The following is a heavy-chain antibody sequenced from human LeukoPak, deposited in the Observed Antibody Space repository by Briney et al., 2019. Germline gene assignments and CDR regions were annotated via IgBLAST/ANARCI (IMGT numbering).Heavy chain of an antibody. CDR3: AGRIAAPRTYYYYYGMDV. CDR1: GGSISSGGYS. CDR2: IYYSGST. Sequence: SETLSLTCTVSGGSISSGGYSWSWIRQHPEKGLEWIGYIYYSGSTYYNPSLKSRVNISVDTSKNQFSLNLSSVTAADTAVYYCAGRIAAPRTYYYYYGMDVWGQGTTVTVSS. V-gene: IGHV4-31*03. J-gene: IGHJ6*02. D-gene: IGHD6-6*01.